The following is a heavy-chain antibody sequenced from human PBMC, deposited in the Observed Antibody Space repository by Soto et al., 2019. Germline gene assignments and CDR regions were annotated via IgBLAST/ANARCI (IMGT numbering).Heavy chain of an antibody. CDR3: AREGLRPYFDY. J-gene: IGHJ4*02. CDR1: GFTFSSYG. Sequence: GGSLRLSCAASGFTFSSYGMHWVRQAPGKGLEWVAVIWYDGSNKYYADSVKGRFTISRDNSKNTLYLQMNSLRAEDTAVYYCAREGLRPYFDYWGQGTLVTVSS. D-gene: IGHD4-17*01. CDR2: IWYDGSNK. V-gene: IGHV3-33*01.